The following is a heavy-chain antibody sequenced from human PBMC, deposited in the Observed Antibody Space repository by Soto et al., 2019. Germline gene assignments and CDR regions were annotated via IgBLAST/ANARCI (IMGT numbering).Heavy chain of an antibody. CDR3: ARERDIVVVPAASGLGY. CDR1: GFTFSSYT. J-gene: IGHJ4*02. Sequence: PGGSLRLSCAASGFTFSSYTMNWVRQAPGKGLEWVSSISSSIGYIYYADSVKGRFTISRDNAKNSLYLQMNSLRAEDTAVYYCARERDIVVVPAASGLGYWGQGTLVTVSS. CDR2: ISSSIGYI. V-gene: IGHV3-21*01. D-gene: IGHD2-2*01.